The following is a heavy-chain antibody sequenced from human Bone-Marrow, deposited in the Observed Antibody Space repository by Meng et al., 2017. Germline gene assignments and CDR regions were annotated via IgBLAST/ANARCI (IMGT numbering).Heavy chain of an antibody. CDR1: GFTVSSNY. CDR3: ARDSPTPGSDSSGYCNYGMDV. V-gene: IGHV3-66*02. D-gene: IGHD3-22*01. CDR2: IYSGGST. Sequence: GESLKISCAASGFTVSSNYLSWVRQAPGKGLEWVSVIYSGGSTYYADSVKGRFTISRDNSKNTLYLQMNSLRAEDTAVYYCARDSPTPGSDSSGYCNYGMDVWGQGTTVTVSS. J-gene: IGHJ6*02.